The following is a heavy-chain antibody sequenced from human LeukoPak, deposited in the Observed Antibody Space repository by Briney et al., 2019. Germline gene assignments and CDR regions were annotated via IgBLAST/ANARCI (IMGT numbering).Heavy chain of an antibody. Sequence: SETLSLTCTVSGGSISSSNYYWGWIRQPPGKGLEWIGSIYYSGSTYDNPSLKSRVTISVDTSKNRFSLKLSSVTAADTAVYYCARQGSGGRAFDIWGQGTMVTVSS. V-gene: IGHV4-39*01. J-gene: IGHJ3*02. CDR1: GGSISSSNYY. CDR3: ARQGSGGRAFDI. CDR2: IYYSGST. D-gene: IGHD1-26*01.